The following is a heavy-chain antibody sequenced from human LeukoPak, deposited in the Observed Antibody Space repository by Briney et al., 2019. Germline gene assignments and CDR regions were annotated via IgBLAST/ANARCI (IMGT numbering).Heavy chain of an antibody. Sequence: SETLSLTCTVSGGSISSYYWSWIRQPPGKGLEWIGYIYYSGSTNYDPSLKSRVTISVDTSKNQFSLKLSSVTAADTAVYYCAGSGSSGSSYYFDYWGQGTLVTVSS. V-gene: IGHV4-59*01. D-gene: IGHD3-22*01. CDR1: GGSISSYY. CDR3: AGSGSSGSSYYFDY. J-gene: IGHJ4*02. CDR2: IYYSGST.